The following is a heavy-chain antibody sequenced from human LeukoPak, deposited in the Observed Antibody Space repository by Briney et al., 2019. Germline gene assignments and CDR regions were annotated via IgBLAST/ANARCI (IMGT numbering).Heavy chain of an antibody. CDR3: ARVGSGSFRD. J-gene: IGHJ4*02. D-gene: IGHD1-26*01. Sequence: NPSETLSLTCTVSGVSISSHYWSWIRQPPGKGLEWIGYISNSGSTNYNPSLKSRVTISIDTSKNQFSLNLTSVTPADTAVYYCARVGSGSFRDWGQGTLVTVSS. CDR2: ISNSGST. CDR1: GVSISSHY. V-gene: IGHV4-59*11.